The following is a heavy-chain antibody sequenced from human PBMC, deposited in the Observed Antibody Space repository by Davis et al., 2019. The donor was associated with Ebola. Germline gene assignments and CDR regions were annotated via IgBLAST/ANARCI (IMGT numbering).Heavy chain of an antibody. J-gene: IGHJ4*02. CDR2: IYSGGST. Sequence: GESLKISCAVSGFTVSHNYMSWVRQAPGKGLEWVSVIYSGGSTDYAASVKGRFAISRDNSKHTQFPQMNSLRGEDTAVYYCERVLGGTYWGQGTLVSVSS. V-gene: IGHV3-66*01. CDR1: GFTVSHNY. D-gene: IGHD1-7*01. CDR3: ERVLGGTY.